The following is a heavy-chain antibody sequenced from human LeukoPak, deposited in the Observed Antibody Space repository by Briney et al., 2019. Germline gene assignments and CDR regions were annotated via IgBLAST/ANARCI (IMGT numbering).Heavy chain of an antibody. V-gene: IGHV1-69*13. CDR1: GGTFSSYA. CDR3: ASYDSSGYSHRY. Sequence: SVKVSCKASGGTFSSYAINWVRQAPGQGLEWMGGIIPIFGTANYAQKFQGRVTITADESTSTAYMELSSLRSEDTAVYYCASYDSSGYSHRYWGQGTLVTVSS. J-gene: IGHJ4*02. CDR2: IIPIFGTA. D-gene: IGHD3-22*01.